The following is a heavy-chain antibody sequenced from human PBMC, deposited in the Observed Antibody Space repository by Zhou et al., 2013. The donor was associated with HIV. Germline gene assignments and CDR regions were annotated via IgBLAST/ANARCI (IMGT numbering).Heavy chain of an antibody. CDR1: GYTFTGYY. J-gene: IGHJ2*01. CDR3: AREGSQYGSSSHNWNFDL. V-gene: IGHV1-2*04. CDR2: INPNSGGT. D-gene: IGHD6-6*01. Sequence: QVQLVQSGAEVKKPGASVKVSCKASGYTFTGYYMHWVRQAPGQGLEWMGWINPNSGGTNYAQKFQGWVTMTTDTSISTAYMELRLRSDDTAVYYCAREGSQYGSSSHNWNFDLWAVAPGHCLL.